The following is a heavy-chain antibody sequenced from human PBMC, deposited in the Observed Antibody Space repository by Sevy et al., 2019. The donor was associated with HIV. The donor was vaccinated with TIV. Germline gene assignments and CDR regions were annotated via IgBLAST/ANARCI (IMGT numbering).Heavy chain of an antibody. V-gene: IGHV3-53*01. J-gene: IGHJ4*02. Sequence: GGSLRLSCAASGFTVSSNYMSWVRQAPGKGLEWVSVIYSGGYTYYVDSVKGRFTISRDDAKNTLYLQMNNLRAEDTAVYYGATGGEDNWGQGTLVTVSS. CDR3: ATGGEDN. CDR1: GFTVSSNY. CDR2: IYSGGYT.